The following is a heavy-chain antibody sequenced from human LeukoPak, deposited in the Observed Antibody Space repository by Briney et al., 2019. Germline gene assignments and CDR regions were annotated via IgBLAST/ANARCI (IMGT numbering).Heavy chain of an antibody. V-gene: IGHV1-46*01. D-gene: IGHD2-2*01. CDR2: INPSGGST. CDR1: GYTFTSYY. CDR3: AREYCSSTSCYARTGGY. Sequence: ASVKVSCKASGYTFTSYYMHWVRQAPGQGLEWMGIINPSGGSTSYAQKFQGRVIMTRDTSTSTVYMELSSLRSEDTAVYYCAREYCSSTSCYARTGGYWGLGTLVTVSS. J-gene: IGHJ4*02.